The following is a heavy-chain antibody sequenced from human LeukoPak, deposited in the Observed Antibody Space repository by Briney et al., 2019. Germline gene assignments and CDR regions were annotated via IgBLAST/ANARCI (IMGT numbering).Heavy chain of an antibody. CDR1: GFTFSNYG. CDR3: AKGGLQYPPGYYYYMEV. V-gene: IGHV3-30*02. J-gene: IGHJ6*03. CDR2: IRYDGSNK. D-gene: IGHD4-11*01. Sequence: GGSLRLSCAASGFTFSNYGMHWVRQAPGKGLAWVAFIRYDGSNKYYADSGKGRFTISRDNSKNTLYLQMNSLRAEDTAVYYCAKGGLQYPPGYYYYMEVWGKGTTVTVSS.